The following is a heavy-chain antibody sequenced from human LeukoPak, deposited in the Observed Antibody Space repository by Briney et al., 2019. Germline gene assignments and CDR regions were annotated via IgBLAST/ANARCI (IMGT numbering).Heavy chain of an antibody. CDR2: INPNSGGT. J-gene: IGHJ3*02. V-gene: IGHV1-2*06. D-gene: IGHD4-17*01. CDR1: GYTFTGYY. Sequence: ASVNVSCKASGYTFTGYYMHWVRQAPGQGLEWMGRINPNSGGTNYAQKFQGRVTMTRDTSISTAYMELSRLRSDDTAVYYCAREGRTTVTTQRDAFDIWGQGTMVTVSS. CDR3: AREGRTTVTTQRDAFDI.